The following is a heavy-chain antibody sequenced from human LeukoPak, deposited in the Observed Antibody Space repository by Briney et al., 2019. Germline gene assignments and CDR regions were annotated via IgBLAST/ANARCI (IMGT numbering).Heavy chain of an antibody. J-gene: IGHJ4*02. CDR2: ISYDVIET. D-gene: IGHD2-2*01. CDR1: GFTSRSSG. V-gene: IGHV3-30*03. Sequence: QPGTSPRLSCADSGFTSRSSGMHWVRQAPGKGLEWVARISYDVIETNYADSVEGRFSISRDTSKNTVYLQINSLRTEDTAVYYCATEADCSGTSCLALDHWGQGTLVIVSS. CDR3: ATEADCSGTSCLALDH.